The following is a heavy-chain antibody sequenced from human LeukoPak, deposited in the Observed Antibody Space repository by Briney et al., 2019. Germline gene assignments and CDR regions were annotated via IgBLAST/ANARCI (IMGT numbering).Heavy chain of an antibody. CDR1: GFTFSRYA. D-gene: IGHD2-8*02. CDR3: ARGVLTGGTYFAY. CDR2: ISYDGSNK. J-gene: IGHJ4*02. V-gene: IGHV3-30*09. Sequence: GGSLRLSCSASGFTFSRYAMHWVRQAPGKGLEWVAVISYDGSNKYYADSVKGRFAISRDNSRNTLYLQVNSLRAEDTAAYYCARGVLTGGTYFAYWGQGTLVTVSS.